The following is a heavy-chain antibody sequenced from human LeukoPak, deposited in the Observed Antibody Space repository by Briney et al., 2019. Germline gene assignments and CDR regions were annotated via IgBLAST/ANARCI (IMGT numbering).Heavy chain of an antibody. CDR3: ARGGYSSSS. J-gene: IGHJ4*02. Sequence: SEILSLTCTVSGGSVSSGSCYWSWIRQPPGKGLEWIGYIYYSGSTNYNPSLKSRVTISVDTSKNQFSLKLSSVTAADTAVYYCARGGYSSSSWGQGTLVTVSS. D-gene: IGHD6-6*01. CDR2: IYYSGST. CDR1: GGSVSSGSCY. V-gene: IGHV4-61*01.